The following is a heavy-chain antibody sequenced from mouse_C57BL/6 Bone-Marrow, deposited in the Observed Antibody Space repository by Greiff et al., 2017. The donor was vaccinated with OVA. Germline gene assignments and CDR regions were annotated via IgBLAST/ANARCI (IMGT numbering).Heavy chain of an antibody. V-gene: IGHV1-82*01. CDR1: GYAFSSSW. D-gene: IGHD1-1*01. Sequence: VQLVESGPELVKPGASVKISCKASGYAFSSSWMNWVKQRPGKGLEWIGRIYPGDGDTNYNGKFKGKATLTADKSSSTAYMQISSLTSEDSAVYFCARENYGSSYDAMGYWGQGTSVTVSS. J-gene: IGHJ4*01. CDR3: ARENYGSSYDAMGY. CDR2: IYPGDGDT.